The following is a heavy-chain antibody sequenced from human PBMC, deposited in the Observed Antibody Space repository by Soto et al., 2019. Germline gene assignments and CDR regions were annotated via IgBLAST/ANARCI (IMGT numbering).Heavy chain of an antibody. Sequence: EVQLVESGGGLVQPGGSLRLSCAASGFTFSSYWMHWVRQAPGKGLVWVSRINSDGSSTSYADSVKGRFTISRDNAKNTLYLQMNSLRAEDTAVYYCARVNGRMGQQHNPYYYYGMDVWGQGTTVTVSS. J-gene: IGHJ6*02. V-gene: IGHV3-74*01. CDR1: GFTFSSYW. CDR3: ARVNGRMGQQHNPYYYYGMDV. D-gene: IGHD6-13*01. CDR2: INSDGSST.